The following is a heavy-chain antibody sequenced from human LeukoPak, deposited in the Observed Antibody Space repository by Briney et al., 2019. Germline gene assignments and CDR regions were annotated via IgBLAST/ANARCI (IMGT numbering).Heavy chain of an antibody. CDR3: ASGKSGFSYGYEVHYYYGMDV. Sequence: SETLSLTCTVSGGSISSYYWSWIRQPSGKGLEWIGCINYSGSTNYNPSLKSRVTISVDTSKNQFSLKLSSVTASDTAVYYCASGKSGFSYGYEVHYYYGMDVWGQGTTVTISS. J-gene: IGHJ6*02. V-gene: IGHV4-59*08. CDR1: GGSISSYY. CDR2: INYSGST. D-gene: IGHD5-18*01.